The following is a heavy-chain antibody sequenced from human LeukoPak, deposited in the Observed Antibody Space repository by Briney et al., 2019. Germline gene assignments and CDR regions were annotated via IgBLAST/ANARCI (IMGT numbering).Heavy chain of an antibody. V-gene: IGHV1-18*01. CDR1: GYTFTSYG. CDR2: ISAYNGNT. D-gene: IGHD3/OR15-3a*01. J-gene: IGHJ4*02. Sequence: ASVKVSCKASGYTFTSYGISWVRQAPGRGLEWMGWISAYNGNTNYAQKLQGRVTMTTDTSTSTAYMELRSLRSDDTAVYYCARDRRWTGTNRFEYWGQGTLVTVSS. CDR3: ARDRRWTGTNRFEY.